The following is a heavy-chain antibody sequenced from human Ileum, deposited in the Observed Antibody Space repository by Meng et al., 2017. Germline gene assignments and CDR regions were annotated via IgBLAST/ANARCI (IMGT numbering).Heavy chain of an antibody. CDR2: MNTDKGNT. CDR3: AREGAYNVGDY. V-gene: IGHV1-18*01. CDR1: GYTCTTYV. Sequence: QLPMVHTGPEVKKPGATGNASSKASGYTCTTYVISWVRQAPGQGLEWMGWMNTDKGNTNYAQKFQGRVTMTRDTSTSTAYMELRSLRSDDTAVYYCAREGAYNVGDYWGQGTLVTVSS. J-gene: IGHJ4*02. D-gene: IGHD1-1*01.